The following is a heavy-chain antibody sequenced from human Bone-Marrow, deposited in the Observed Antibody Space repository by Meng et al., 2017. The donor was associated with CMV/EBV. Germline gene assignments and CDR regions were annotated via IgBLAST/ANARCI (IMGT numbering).Heavy chain of an antibody. D-gene: IGHD2-2*01. CDR2: ISRSGTTI. V-gene: IGHV3-11*01. CDR1: GFTFSDYY. CDR3: ARGRVVPAADDY. J-gene: IGHJ4*02. Sequence: GESLKISCAASGFTFSDYYMSWIRRAPGKGLEWVSYISRSGTTIFYADSVKGRFTISRDNAKNSLYLQMTSLRVEDTAVYYCARGRVVPAADDYWGQGTLVTVSS.